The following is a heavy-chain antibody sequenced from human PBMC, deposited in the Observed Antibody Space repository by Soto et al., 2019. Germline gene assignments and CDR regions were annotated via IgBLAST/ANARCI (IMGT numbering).Heavy chain of an antibody. CDR2: SIPIFGTA. J-gene: IGHJ4*02. Sequence: QVQLVQSGAEVKKPGSSVKVSCQASGGTFSSYSINWVRQAPGQGLEWMGESIPIFGTANYAQKFQGRVTITAEESTSTAYMELSSLRSEYTAVYYCARDGGRHSGGIDYWGQGTLVTVSS. V-gene: IGHV1-69*01. CDR3: ARDGGRHSGGIDY. CDR1: GGTFSSYS. D-gene: IGHD1-26*01.